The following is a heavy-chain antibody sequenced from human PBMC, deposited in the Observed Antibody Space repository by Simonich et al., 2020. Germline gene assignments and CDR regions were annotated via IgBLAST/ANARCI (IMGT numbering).Heavy chain of an antibody. Sequence: EVQLVESGGGLVQPGGSLRLSCAASGFTFSSFEMNWVRQAPGKGLGLGSYISRSGSTKYYAGSVKGRFTISRDNAKNSLYLQMNSLRAEDTAVYYCARHYYGDYYFDYWGQGTLVTVSS. J-gene: IGHJ4*02. D-gene: IGHD4-17*01. V-gene: IGHV3-48*03. CDR2: ISRSGSTK. CDR1: GFTFSSFE. CDR3: ARHYYGDYYFDY.